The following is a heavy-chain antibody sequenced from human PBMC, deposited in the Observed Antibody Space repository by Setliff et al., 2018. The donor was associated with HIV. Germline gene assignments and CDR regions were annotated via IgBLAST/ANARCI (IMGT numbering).Heavy chain of an antibody. CDR3: VRDSAASVWVGASVYYFDF. D-gene: IGHD1-26*01. J-gene: IGHJ4*02. CDR1: GFSFRNFG. CDR2: ISSSDDDT. V-gene: IGHV3-21*01. Sequence: GESLTISCTASGFSFRNFGMTWVRQAPGKGLEWVSSISSSDDDTHYADSLRGRFTVSRDNAKSALYLQMNNLSVDDTAVYYCVRDSAASVWVGASVYYFDFWGQGIQVTVSS.